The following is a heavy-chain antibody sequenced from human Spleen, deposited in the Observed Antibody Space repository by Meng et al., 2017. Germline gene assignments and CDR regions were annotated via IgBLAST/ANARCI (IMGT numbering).Heavy chain of an antibody. V-gene: IGHV3-9*03. CDR2: ISWNSGSI. CDR1: GFTFDDYA. J-gene: IGHJ3*02. Sequence: SLKIFCAASGFTFDDYAMHWVRQAPGTGLDWVSGISWNSGSIDHADSVKGRFTISRDNAKNSLYLQMNSLRTDDMALYYCAKTIAAAVNIGNAFDIWGQGTMVTVSS. CDR3: AKTIAAAVNIGNAFDI. D-gene: IGHD6-13*01.